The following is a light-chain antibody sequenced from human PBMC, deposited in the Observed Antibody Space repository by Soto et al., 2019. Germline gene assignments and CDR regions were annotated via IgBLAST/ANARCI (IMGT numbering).Light chain of an antibody. CDR2: AAS. CDR3: QQYNYWPLCY. V-gene: IGKV3-15*01. Sequence: EILMTQSPAILSVSPGERATLSCSASQSISINLAWYQQRPGQAPRLLIYAASTMATGIPARFSGRGSGTEFTLTISSLQSKDFALYGCQQYNYWPLCYFGQGTKLEIK. CDR1: QSISIN. J-gene: IGKJ2*04.